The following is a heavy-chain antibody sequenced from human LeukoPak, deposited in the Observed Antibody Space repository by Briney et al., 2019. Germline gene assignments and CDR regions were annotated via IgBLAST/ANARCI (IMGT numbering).Heavy chain of an antibody. D-gene: IGHD6-19*01. CDR2: ISSSGSTI. Sequence: GGSLRLSCAASGFTFSSYEMNWVRQAPGKGLEWVSYISSSGSTIYYADSLKGRFTISGDNSKNTLYLQMNSLRAEDTAVYYCAKDRSRDSSGWYNWGQGTLVTVSS. J-gene: IGHJ4*02. V-gene: IGHV3-48*03. CDR1: GFTFSSYE. CDR3: AKDRSRDSSGWYN.